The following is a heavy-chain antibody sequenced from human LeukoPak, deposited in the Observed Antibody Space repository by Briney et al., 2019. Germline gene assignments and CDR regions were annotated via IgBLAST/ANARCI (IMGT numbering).Heavy chain of an antibody. CDR2: TYTSGST. CDR1: GGSLSSYY. Sequence: SETLSLTCTVSGGSLSSYYWSWIRQPAGKGLEWIGRTYTSGSTNYNPSLKSRVTMSVDTSKNQFSLKLSSVTAADTAVYYCARHDCSSTSCYTGGGFDPWGQGTLVTVSS. J-gene: IGHJ5*02. CDR3: ARHDCSSTSCYTGGGFDP. V-gene: IGHV4-4*07. D-gene: IGHD2-2*02.